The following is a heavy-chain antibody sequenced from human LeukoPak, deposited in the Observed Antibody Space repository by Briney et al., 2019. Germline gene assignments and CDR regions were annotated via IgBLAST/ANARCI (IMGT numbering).Heavy chain of an antibody. J-gene: IGHJ3*02. CDR1: GYTFTSYD. CDR2: MNPNSGNT. Sequence: ASVKVSCKASGYTFTSYDINWVRRATGQGLEWMGWMNPNSGNTGYAQKFQGRVTMTRNTSISTAYMELSSLRSEDTAVYYCARPGGWELLDAFDIWGQGTMVTVSS. CDR3: ARPGGWELLDAFDI. V-gene: IGHV1-8*01. D-gene: IGHD1-26*01.